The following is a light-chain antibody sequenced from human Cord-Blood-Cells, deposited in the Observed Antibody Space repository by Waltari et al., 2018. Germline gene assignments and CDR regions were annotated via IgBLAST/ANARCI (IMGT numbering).Light chain of an antibody. CDR3: AAWDDSLSGPV. CDR1: SPNIASTY. Sequence: QSVLSQPPPASGTPGQTAILSCSGCSPNIASTYLYCYQQLPGTAPKLLIYRNNQRPSGVPDRFSGSKSGTSASLAISGLRSEDEADYYCAAWDDSLSGPVFGGGTKLTVL. CDR2: RNN. V-gene: IGLV1-47*01. J-gene: IGLJ2*01.